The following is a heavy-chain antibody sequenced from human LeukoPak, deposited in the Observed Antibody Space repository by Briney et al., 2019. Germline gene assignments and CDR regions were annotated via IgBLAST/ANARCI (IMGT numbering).Heavy chain of an antibody. CDR3: AREYCSGGSCYQPFFDY. V-gene: IGHV1-18*01. Sequence: ASVKVSCKASGYTFTSYGISWVRQAPGQGLEWMGWISAYNGNTNYAQKLQGRVTMTTDTSTSTACMELRSLRSDDTAVYYCAREYCSGGSCYQPFFDYWGQGTLVTVSS. D-gene: IGHD2-15*01. CDR2: ISAYNGNT. CDR1: GYTFTSYG. J-gene: IGHJ4*02.